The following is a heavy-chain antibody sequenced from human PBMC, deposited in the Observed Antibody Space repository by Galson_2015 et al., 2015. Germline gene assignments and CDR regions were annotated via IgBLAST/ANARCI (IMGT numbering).Heavy chain of an antibody. V-gene: IGHV3-7*01. CDR2: IKQDGNEK. CDR3: ARRGPSPD. J-gene: IGHJ4*02. D-gene: IGHD3-10*01. CDR1: GFGFSSYW. Sequence: SLRLSCAASGFGFSSYWMTWVRQAPGKGLEWVANIKQDGNEKYYADSVKGRFTIFRDNAKNLLYLQMNNLRVEGTAVYYCARRGPSPDWGQGTLVTVSS.